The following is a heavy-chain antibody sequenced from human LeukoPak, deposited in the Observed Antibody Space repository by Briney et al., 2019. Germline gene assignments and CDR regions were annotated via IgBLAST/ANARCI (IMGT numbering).Heavy chain of an antibody. D-gene: IGHD3-3*01. CDR1: GGSFSGYY. Sequence: PETLSLTCAVYGGSFSGYYWSWIRPPAGKGREWVGEINHSRSTNYNPSIKSRVTISADTSKNQFSLKLSSVTAADTAVYYCAREITIFGVCDYWGQGTLVTVSS. CDR3: AREITIFGVCDY. CDR2: INHSRST. J-gene: IGHJ4*02. V-gene: IGHV4-34*01.